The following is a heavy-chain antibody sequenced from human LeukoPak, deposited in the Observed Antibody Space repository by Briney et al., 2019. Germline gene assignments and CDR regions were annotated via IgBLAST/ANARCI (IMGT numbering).Heavy chain of an antibody. D-gene: IGHD2-2*02. CDR1: GYSISSGYY. CDR2: IYHSGST. J-gene: IGHJ4*02. V-gene: IGHV4-38-2*02. Sequence: SETLSLTCTVSGYSISSGYYWGWIRQPPGKGLEWIGSIYHSGSTYYNPSLKSRVTISVDTSKKQFSLKLSSVTAADTAVYYCARTMGYCSSTSCYSGRGYFDYWGQGTLVTVSS. CDR3: ARTMGYCSSTSCYSGRGYFDY.